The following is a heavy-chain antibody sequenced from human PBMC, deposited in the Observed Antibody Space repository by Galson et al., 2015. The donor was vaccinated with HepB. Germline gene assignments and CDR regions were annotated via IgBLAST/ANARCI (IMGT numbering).Heavy chain of an antibody. V-gene: IGHV3-30-3*01. CDR3: ARDRIEMATIPDAFDI. D-gene: IGHD5-24*01. CDR1: GFTFSSYA. CDR2: ISYDGSNK. J-gene: IGHJ3*02. Sequence: SLRLSCAASGFTFSSYAMHWVRQAPGKGLEWVAVISYDGSNKYYADSVKGRFTISRDNSKNTLYLQMNSLRGEDTAVYYCARDRIEMATIPDAFDIWAKGRWSPSLQ.